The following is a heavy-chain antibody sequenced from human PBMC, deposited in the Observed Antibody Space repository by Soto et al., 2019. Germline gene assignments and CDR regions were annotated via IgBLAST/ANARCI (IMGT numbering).Heavy chain of an antibody. CDR3: ARGGSGWYAYHFDY. D-gene: IGHD6-19*01. J-gene: IGHJ4*02. Sequence: QVQLVESGGGVVQPGRSLRLSCAASGFTFSSYAMHWVRQAPGKGLEWVAVISYDGSNKYYADSVKGRFTISRDNSKNTLYLQMNSLRAEDTAVYYCARGGSGWYAYHFDYWGQGTLVTVSS. CDR2: ISYDGSNK. V-gene: IGHV3-30-3*01. CDR1: GFTFSSYA.